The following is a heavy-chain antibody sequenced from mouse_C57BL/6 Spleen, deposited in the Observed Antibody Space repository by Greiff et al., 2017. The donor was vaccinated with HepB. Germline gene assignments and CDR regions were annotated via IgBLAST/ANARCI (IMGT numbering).Heavy chain of an antibody. CDR1: GYAFSSYW. Sequence: VQLQQSGAELVKPGASVKISCKASGYAFSSYWMNWVKQRPGKGLEWIGQIYPGDGDTNYNGKFKGKATLTADKSSSTAYMELSSLTSEDSAVFFCAPYYYGSSPNYYAMDDWGQGTSVTVSS. CDR3: APYYYGSSPNYYAMDD. D-gene: IGHD1-1*01. CDR2: IYPGDGDT. J-gene: IGHJ4*01. V-gene: IGHV1-80*01.